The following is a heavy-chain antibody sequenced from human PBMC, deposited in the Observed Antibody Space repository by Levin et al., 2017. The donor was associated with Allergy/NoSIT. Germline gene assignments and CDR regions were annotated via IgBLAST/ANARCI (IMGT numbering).Heavy chain of an antibody. J-gene: IGHJ4*02. CDR1: GFTFSGEA. CDR2: ISSNGGST. Sequence: GESLKISCSGSGFTFSGEAMHWVRQAPGKGLEYVSAISSNGGSTYYADSVKGRFTISRDNSKNTLYLQMSSPRSEDTAVYYCVKLGVGVDSWGQGTLVTVSS. V-gene: IGHV3-64D*06. CDR3: VKLGVGVDS. D-gene: IGHD2-21*01.